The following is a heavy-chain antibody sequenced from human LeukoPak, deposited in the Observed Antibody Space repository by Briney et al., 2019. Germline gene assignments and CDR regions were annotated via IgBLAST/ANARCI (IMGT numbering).Heavy chain of an antibody. CDR3: ARGPRYCSGGSCYVRNFDY. J-gene: IGHJ4*02. D-gene: IGHD2-15*01. CDR2: IWYDGSNK. Sequence: PGRSLRLSCAASGFTFSSYGMHWVRQAPGKGLEWVAVIWYDGSNKYYADSVKGRFTISRDNSKNTLYLQMNSLRAEDTAVYYCARGPRYCSGGSCYVRNFDYWGQGTLVTVSS. CDR1: GFTFSSYG. V-gene: IGHV3-33*01.